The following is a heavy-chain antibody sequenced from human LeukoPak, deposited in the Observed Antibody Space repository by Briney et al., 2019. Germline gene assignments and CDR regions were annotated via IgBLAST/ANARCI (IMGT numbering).Heavy chain of an antibody. Sequence: ASVKVSCKASGYTFTTYAMNWVRQAPGQGLEWMGWINPNSGGTNYAQKFQGRVTMTRDTSISTAYMELSRLRSDDTAVYYCALYGSGSYYYYYYMDVWGKGTTVTVSS. D-gene: IGHD3-10*01. CDR1: GYTFTTYA. CDR3: ALYGSGSYYYYYYMDV. J-gene: IGHJ6*03. CDR2: INPNSGGT. V-gene: IGHV1-2*02.